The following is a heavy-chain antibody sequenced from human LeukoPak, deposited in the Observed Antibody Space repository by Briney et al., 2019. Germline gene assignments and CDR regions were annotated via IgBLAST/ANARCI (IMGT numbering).Heavy chain of an antibody. V-gene: IGHV3-23*01. CDR3: AKDQDYYGSGSWIDY. Sequence: GSLRLSCAASGFTFSSYAMSWVRQAPGKGLEWVSAISGSGGSTYYADSVKGRFTISRDNSKNTLYLQMNSLRAEDTAVYYCAKDQDYYGSGSWIDYWGQGTLVTVSS. J-gene: IGHJ4*02. D-gene: IGHD3-10*01. CDR2: ISGSGGST. CDR1: GFTFSSYA.